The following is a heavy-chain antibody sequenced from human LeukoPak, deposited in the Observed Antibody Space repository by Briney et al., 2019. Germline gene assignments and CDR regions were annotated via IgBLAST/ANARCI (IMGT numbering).Heavy chain of an antibody. Sequence: ASVKVSCTVSGYTLTELSMHWVRQAPGKGLEWMGGFDPEDGETIYAQKFQGRVTMTEDTSTDTAYMELSSLRSEDTAVYYCATGFCSSTSCYPDYWGQGTLVTVSS. CDR1: GYTLTELS. D-gene: IGHD2-2*01. CDR3: ATGFCSSTSCYPDY. V-gene: IGHV1-24*01. CDR2: FDPEDGET. J-gene: IGHJ4*02.